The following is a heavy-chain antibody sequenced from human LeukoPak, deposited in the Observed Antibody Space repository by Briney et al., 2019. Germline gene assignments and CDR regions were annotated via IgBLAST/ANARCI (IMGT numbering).Heavy chain of an antibody. CDR3: ARDDFWSGYKNLNWFDP. J-gene: IGHJ5*02. D-gene: IGHD3-3*01. V-gene: IGHV1-2*06. CDR1: GYTFTGYS. CDR2: INPNSGGT. Sequence: ASVKVSCKASGYTFTGYSMHWVRQAPGQVLEWMGRINPNSGGTNYAQKFQGRVTMTRDTSISTAYMELSRLRSGDTAVHYCARDDFWSGYKNLNWFDPWGQGTLVTVSS.